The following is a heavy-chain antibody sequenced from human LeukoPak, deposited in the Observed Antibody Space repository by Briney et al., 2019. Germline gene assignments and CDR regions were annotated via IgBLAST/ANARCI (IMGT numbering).Heavy chain of an antibody. CDR3: AKAQTPDYYYGSSGSTFDY. V-gene: IGHV3-23*01. Sequence: GGSLRLSCAASGFTFSSYAMSWVRQAPGKGLEWVSAISGSGGSTYYADSVKGRFTISRDNSKNTLYLQMNSLRAEDTAVYYCAKAQTPDYYYGSSGSTFDYWGQGTLVTVSS. J-gene: IGHJ4*02. CDR2: ISGSGGST. D-gene: IGHD3-22*01. CDR1: GFTFSSYA.